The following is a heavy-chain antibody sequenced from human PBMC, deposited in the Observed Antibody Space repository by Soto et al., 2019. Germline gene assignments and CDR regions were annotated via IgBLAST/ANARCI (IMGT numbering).Heavy chain of an antibody. CDR1: GGSISSYY. CDR2: IYYSGST. D-gene: IGHD2-15*01. V-gene: IGHV4-59*01. J-gene: IGHJ4*02. Sequence: SETLSLTCTVSGGSISSYYWSWIRQPPGKGLEWIGYIYYSGSTNYNPSLKSRVTISVDTSKNQFSLKLSSVTAADTAVYYCARVYHRAALDYWGQGTLVTVSS. CDR3: ARVYHRAALDY.